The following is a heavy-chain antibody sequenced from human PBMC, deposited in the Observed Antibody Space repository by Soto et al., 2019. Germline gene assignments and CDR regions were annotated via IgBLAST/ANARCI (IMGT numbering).Heavy chain of an antibody. D-gene: IGHD2-2*01. Sequence: QVQLVQSGAEVKKPGSSVKVSCKASGGTFSSYAISWVRQAPGQGLEWMGGSIPIFGTANYAQKFQGRVTITADESTSTAYMELSSLRSEDTAVYYCARALMRYCRSTSCHYWYFDLWGRGTLVTVSS. J-gene: IGHJ2*01. CDR1: GGTFSSYA. V-gene: IGHV1-69*01. CDR2: SIPIFGTA. CDR3: ARALMRYCRSTSCHYWYFDL.